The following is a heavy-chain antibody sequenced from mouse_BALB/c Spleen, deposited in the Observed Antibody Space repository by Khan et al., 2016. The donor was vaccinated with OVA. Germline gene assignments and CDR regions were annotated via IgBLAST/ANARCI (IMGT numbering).Heavy chain of an antibody. J-gene: IGHJ3*01. V-gene: IGHV5-9-3*01. Sequence: EVELVESGGDLVKPGGSLKLSCSASGFTFSTYAMSWVRQTPEKRLEWVATIRSGGDNLFYPASVKGRFTDSRDKANSTLYLQMSSLRSEDTASYYYARHNYGPFAYWGQGTLVTVSA. CDR2: IRSGGDNL. CDR1: GFTFSTYA. CDR3: ARHNYGPFAY. D-gene: IGHD1-1*01.